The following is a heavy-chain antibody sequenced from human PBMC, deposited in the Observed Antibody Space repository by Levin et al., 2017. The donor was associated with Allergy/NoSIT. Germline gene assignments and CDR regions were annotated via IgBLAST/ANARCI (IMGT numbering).Heavy chain of an antibody. CDR3: ARGDGARFGDALNYMDV. D-gene: IGHD3-16*01. V-gene: IGHV1-2*02. J-gene: IGHJ6*03. CDR1: GSTFTGYY. Sequence: GGSLRLSCKASGSTFTGYYMHWVRQAPGQGLEWMGWINPNSGGTNYAQKFQGRVTMTRDTSISTAYMELSRLRSDDTAVYFCARGDGARFGDALNYMDVWGKGTTVTVSS. CDR2: INPNSGGT.